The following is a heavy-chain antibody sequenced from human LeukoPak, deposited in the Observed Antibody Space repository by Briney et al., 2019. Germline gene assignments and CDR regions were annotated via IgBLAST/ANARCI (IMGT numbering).Heavy chain of an antibody. CDR2: IWYDGSNK. CDR3: TTGLVLLWFGELSKTFDY. D-gene: IGHD3-10*01. V-gene: IGHV3-33*01. CDR1: GFTFSSYG. Sequence: PGRSLRLSCAASGFTFSSYGMHWVRQAPGKGLEWVAVIWYDGSNKYYADSVKGRFTISRDNSKNTLYLQMNSLRAEDTAVYYCTTGLVLLWFGELSKTFDYWGQGTLVTVSS. J-gene: IGHJ4*02.